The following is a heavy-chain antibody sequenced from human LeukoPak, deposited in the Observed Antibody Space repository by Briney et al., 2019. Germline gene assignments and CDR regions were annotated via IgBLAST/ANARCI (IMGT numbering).Heavy chain of an antibody. Sequence: GGSLRLSCAASGFTFSSQWMHWVRQAPGKGLVWVSRIYRDGSGIIYADSVKGRFTISRDNSKNALYLQMNSLRAEDTAVYYCATLPSYYYDSSGRHAFDIWGQGTMVTVSS. J-gene: IGHJ3*02. CDR1: GFTFSSQW. V-gene: IGHV3-74*01. CDR2: IYRDGSGI. CDR3: ATLPSYYYDSSGRHAFDI. D-gene: IGHD3-22*01.